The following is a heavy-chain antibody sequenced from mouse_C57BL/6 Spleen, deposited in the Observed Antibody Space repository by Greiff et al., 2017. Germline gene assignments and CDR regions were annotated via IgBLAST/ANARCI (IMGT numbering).Heavy chain of an antibody. V-gene: IGHV14-4*01. J-gene: IGHJ3*01. D-gene: IGHD1-1*02. Sequence: VQLQQSGAELVRPGASVKLSCTASGFNFKDDYMHWVKQRPEQGLEWIGWIDPENGDTEYASKFQGKATITADTSSNTAYLQLSSLTSEDTADYYCTTDGSPPWFGYWGQGTLVTVAA. CDR1: GFNFKDDY. CDR2: IDPENGDT. CDR3: TTDGSPPWFGY.